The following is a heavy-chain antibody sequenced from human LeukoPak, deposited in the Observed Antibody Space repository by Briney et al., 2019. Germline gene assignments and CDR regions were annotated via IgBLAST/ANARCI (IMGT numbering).Heavy chain of an antibody. CDR1: GFTFSSYA. D-gene: IGHD6-13*01. J-gene: IGHJ4*02. Sequence: GGSLRLSCAASGFTFSSYAMHWVRQAPGKGLEWVAVISYDGSNKYYADSVKGRFTISRDNSKNTLYLQMNSLRAEDTAVYYCARVFRSSSWYEFGYWGQGTLVTVSS. CDR3: ARVFRSSSWYEFGY. V-gene: IGHV3-30-3*01. CDR2: ISYDGSNK.